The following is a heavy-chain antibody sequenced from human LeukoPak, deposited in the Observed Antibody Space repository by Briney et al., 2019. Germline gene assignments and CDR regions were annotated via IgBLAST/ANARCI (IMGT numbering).Heavy chain of an antibody. CDR2: INHSGST. CDR1: GGSFSGYY. D-gene: IGHD3-22*01. CDR3: AGGRPTYYYDSSGYYYDFDY. V-gene: IGHV4-34*01. J-gene: IGHJ4*02. Sequence: SETLSLTCAVYGGSFSGYYWSWIRQPPGKGLEWIGEINHSGSTNYNPSLKSRVTISVDTSKNQFSLKLSSVTAAVTAVYYCAGGRPTYYYDSSGYYYDFDYWGQGTLVTVSS.